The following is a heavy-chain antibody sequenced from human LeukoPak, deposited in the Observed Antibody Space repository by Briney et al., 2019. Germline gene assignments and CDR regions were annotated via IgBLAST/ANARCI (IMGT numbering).Heavy chain of an antibody. V-gene: IGHV1-18*01. J-gene: IGHJ6*02. CDR1: GYTFTSYG. D-gene: IGHD2-2*01. Sequence: ASVTVSCKASGYTFTSYGISWVRQAPGQGLEWMGWISAYNGNKNYAQKLQGRVTMTTDTSTSTAYMELRSLRSDDTAVYYCARDRPRDIVVVPAAKRRYYYGMDGWGQGTTVTVSS. CDR2: ISAYNGNK. CDR3: ARDRPRDIVVVPAAKRRYYYGMDG.